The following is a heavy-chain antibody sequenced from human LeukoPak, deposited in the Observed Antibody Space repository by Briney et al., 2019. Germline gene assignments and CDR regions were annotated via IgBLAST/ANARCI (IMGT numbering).Heavy chain of an antibody. CDR1: GFTFSSYS. CDR2: ISSSSSYI. D-gene: IGHD2-2*01. J-gene: IGHJ4*02. Sequence: GGSLRLSCAASGFTFSSYSMNWVRQAPGKGLEWISSISSSSSYIYYADSVKGRFTISRDNSKNTLYLQMNSLRAEDTAVYCCARDRARVVPAAPHFDYWGQGTLVTVSS. V-gene: IGHV3-21*01. CDR3: ARDRARVVPAAPHFDY.